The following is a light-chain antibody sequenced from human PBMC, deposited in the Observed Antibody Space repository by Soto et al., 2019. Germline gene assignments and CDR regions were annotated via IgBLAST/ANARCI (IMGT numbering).Light chain of an antibody. CDR2: AAS. CDR1: QDITNC. CDR3: QKYKSAPRT. J-gene: IGKJ1*01. Sequence: DIQMTQSPSSLSASVGDRVTITCRASQDITNCLAWYQQKPGKVPKLLIYAASTLQSGIPSRFSGSGSGTDFTLTISSLQPEDVGIYYCQKYKSAPRTFGQGTKVEIK. V-gene: IGKV1-27*01.